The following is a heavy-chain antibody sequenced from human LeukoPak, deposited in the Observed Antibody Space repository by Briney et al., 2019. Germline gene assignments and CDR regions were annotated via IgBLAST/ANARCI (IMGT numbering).Heavy chain of an antibody. CDR1: GFTFNAYN. V-gene: IGHV1-2*02. Sequence: ASVKVSCKASGFTFNAYNIHWVRQAPGQGLEWMGWINPKSGGANYAQKFQGRVTMTRDTSISTAYMELSRLRSDDTAVYYCARVQYYYGSGSPFDYWGQGTLVTVSS. J-gene: IGHJ4*02. CDR2: INPKSGGA. D-gene: IGHD3-10*01. CDR3: ARVQYYYGSGSPFDY.